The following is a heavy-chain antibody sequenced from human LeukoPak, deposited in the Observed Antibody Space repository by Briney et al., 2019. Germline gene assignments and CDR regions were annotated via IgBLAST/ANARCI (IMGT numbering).Heavy chain of an antibody. CDR2: ISGSGGST. CDR3: ALLITSLVAIDY. D-gene: IGHD1-14*01. Sequence: GGSLRLSCAASGFTFSSYAMSWVRQAPGKGLEWVSAISGSGGSTYYADSVKGRFTISRDNSKNTLYLQMNSLRAEDTAVYYCALLITSLVAIDYWGQGTLVTISS. J-gene: IGHJ4*02. V-gene: IGHV3-23*01. CDR1: GFTFSSYA.